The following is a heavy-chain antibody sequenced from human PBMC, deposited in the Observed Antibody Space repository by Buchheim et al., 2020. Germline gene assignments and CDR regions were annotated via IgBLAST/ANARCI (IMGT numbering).Heavy chain of an antibody. D-gene: IGHD3-22*01. CDR1: RYTFTSHY. J-gene: IGHJ4*02. CDR2: INPSGGST. Sequence: QVQLVQSGAEVKKPGASVKVSCKASRYTFTSHYMHWVRQAPGQGLEWMGIINPSGGSTSYAQKFQRRVTMTRDTSTSTVYMELSSLRSEDTAVYYCASADDTSGYYSGIDYWGQGTL. V-gene: IGHV1-46*01. CDR3: ASADDTSGYYSGIDY.